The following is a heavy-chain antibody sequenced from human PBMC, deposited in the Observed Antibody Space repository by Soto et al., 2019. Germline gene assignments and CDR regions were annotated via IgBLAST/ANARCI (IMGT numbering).Heavy chain of an antibody. Sequence: QAHLVQSGAEVKKTGASVKVSCKPSGYPFSDNHIQWVRQAPGPGLEWMGWLNPSNGATNYAAKWQGRVTMTRDASNSTSYLEANCLECDDTAMYYCATARRCTVSVLADWGQGTLVTVSS. CDR3: ATARRCTVSVLAD. CDR1: GYPFSDNH. J-gene: IGHJ4*01. D-gene: IGHD4-4*01. CDR2: LNPSNGAT. V-gene: IGHV1-2*02.